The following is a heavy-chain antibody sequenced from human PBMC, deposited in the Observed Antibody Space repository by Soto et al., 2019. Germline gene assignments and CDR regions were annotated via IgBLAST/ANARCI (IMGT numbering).Heavy chain of an antibody. CDR1: GFTVSSNY. CDR3: AIRPTITGAGYYYYYMDV. V-gene: IGHV3-53*01. Sequence: GGSLRLSCAASGFTVSSNYMSWVRQAPGKGLEWVSVIYSGGSTYYADAMKGRFTIYRDNSKNTLYLRRNSRRAEDTAVYYCAIRPTITGAGYYYYYMDVWGKGTTVTVSS. J-gene: IGHJ6*03. CDR2: IYSGGST. D-gene: IGHD7-27*01.